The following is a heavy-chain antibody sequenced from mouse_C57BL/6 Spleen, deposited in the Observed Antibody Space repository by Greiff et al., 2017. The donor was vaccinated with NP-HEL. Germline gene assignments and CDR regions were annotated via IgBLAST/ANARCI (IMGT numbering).Heavy chain of an antibody. J-gene: IGHJ4*01. Sequence: QVQLQQPGAELVRPGSSVKLSCKASGYTFTSYWMHWVKQRPIQGLEWIGNIDPSDSETHYNQKFKDKATLTVDKSSSTAYMQFSSLTSEDSAVYYCARDGYDDAMDYWGQGTSVTVSS. D-gene: IGHD2-2*01. CDR3: ARDGYDDAMDY. V-gene: IGHV1-52*01. CDR1: GYTFTSYW. CDR2: IDPSDSET.